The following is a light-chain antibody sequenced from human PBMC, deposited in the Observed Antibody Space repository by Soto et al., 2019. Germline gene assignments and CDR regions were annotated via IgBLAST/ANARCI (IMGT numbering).Light chain of an antibody. V-gene: IGKV1-39*01. Sequence: DIQMTQSPSSLAESVGDRVIISCRASQSISTYLHWYQQKPGQVPTLLIYGASSLQSGVPSRFSASGSGTDFTLSISSLQREDFATYYCQQTYSTPHTFGQGTKLEIK. CDR1: QSISTY. CDR3: QQTYSTPHT. J-gene: IGKJ2*01. CDR2: GAS.